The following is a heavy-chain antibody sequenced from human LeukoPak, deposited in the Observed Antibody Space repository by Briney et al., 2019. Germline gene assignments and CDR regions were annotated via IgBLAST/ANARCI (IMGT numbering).Heavy chain of an antibody. Sequence: PGGSLRLSCAASGFTFSSYPMYWVRQAPGKGLEYVSAITHNGGSTYYANSVKGRFTISRDNSKNTLYLQMGSLRAEDMAVYYCAIGRYCSNGVCQYYDYWCQGTLVTVSS. CDR1: GFTFSSYP. CDR3: AIGRYCSNGVCQYYDY. J-gene: IGHJ4*02. V-gene: IGHV3-64*01. CDR2: ITHNGGST. D-gene: IGHD2-8*01.